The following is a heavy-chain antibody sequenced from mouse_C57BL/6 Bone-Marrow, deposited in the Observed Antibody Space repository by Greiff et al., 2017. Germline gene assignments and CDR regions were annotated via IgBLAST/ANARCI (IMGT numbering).Heavy chain of an antibody. J-gene: IGHJ1*03. CDR2: IDPSDSET. CDR3: AITTVDPYWCFDV. CDR1: GYTFTSYW. V-gene: IGHV1-52*01. D-gene: IGHD1-1*01. Sequence: QVQLQQPGAELVRPGSSVKLSCKASGYTFTSYWMHWVKQRPIQGLEWIGNIDPSDSETHYNQKFKDKATLTVDKSSSTAYMQLSSLTSADSAVYYCAITTVDPYWCFDVWGTGTTVTVSS.